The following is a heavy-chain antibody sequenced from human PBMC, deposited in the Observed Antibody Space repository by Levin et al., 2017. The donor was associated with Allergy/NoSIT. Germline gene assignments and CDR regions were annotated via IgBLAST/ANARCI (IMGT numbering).Heavy chain of an antibody. CDR1: GFTFRIYG. CDR3: ARDPFGAYYFYHAMEV. V-gene: IGHV3-30*03. J-gene: IGHJ6*02. CDR2: ISFNGSNQ. D-gene: IGHD3-3*01. Sequence: GGSLRLSCAASGFTFRIYGFHWVRQAPGKGLEWVAFISFNGSNQYYADSAKGRFTISRDKSKNTVYLQMNSLRPEDTAVFYCARDPFGAYYFYHAMEVWGQGTTVTVSS.